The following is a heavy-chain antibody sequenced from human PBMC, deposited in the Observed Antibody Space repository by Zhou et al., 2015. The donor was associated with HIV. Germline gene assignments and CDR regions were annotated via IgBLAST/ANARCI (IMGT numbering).Heavy chain of an antibody. V-gene: IGHV1-69*02. CDR3: CSSTSCYRGSYYYYGMDV. CDR1: GGTFSSYT. D-gene: IGHD2-2*01. Sequence: QVQLVQSGAEVKKPGSSVKVSCKASGGTFSSYTISWVRQAPGQGLEWMGRIIPILGIANYAQKFQGRVTITADKSTSTAYMELSSLRSEDTAVYYCCSSTSCYRGSYYYYGMDVWGQGTTVTVSS. CDR2: IIPILGIA. J-gene: IGHJ6*02.